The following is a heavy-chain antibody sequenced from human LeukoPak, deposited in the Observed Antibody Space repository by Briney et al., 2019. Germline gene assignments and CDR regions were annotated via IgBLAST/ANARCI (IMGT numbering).Heavy chain of an antibody. CDR3: ARVRTGTMGPIFDY. CDR2: IYYSGST. V-gene: IGHV4-59*01. D-gene: IGHD1-7*01. Sequence: PSETLSLTCTVSGGSISRYYWSWIRQPPGKGLEWIGYIYYSGSTNYNPSLKSRVTISVDTSKNQFSLKLSSVTAADTAVYYCARVRTGTMGPIFDYWGQGTLVTVSS. CDR1: GGSISRYY. J-gene: IGHJ4*02.